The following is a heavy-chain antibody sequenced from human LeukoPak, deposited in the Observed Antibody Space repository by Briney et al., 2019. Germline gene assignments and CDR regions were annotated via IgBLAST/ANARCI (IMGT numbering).Heavy chain of an antibody. CDR3: ARADYDNSAYYYTFDY. J-gene: IGHJ4*02. D-gene: IGHD3-22*01. CDR2: IYYRGST. CDR1: RGFINYYY. Sequence: PSETLSLTCTVSRGFINYYYWSWIRQPAEKGLEWIGYIYYRGSTNYNPSLKSQVPISVDTSKNQFSLKLSSVTAADTDVYYCARADYDNSAYYYTFDYWGQGTLVTVSS. V-gene: IGHV4-59*01.